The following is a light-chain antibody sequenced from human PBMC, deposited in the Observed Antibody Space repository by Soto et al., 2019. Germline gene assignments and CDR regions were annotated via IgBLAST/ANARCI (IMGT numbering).Light chain of an antibody. CDR3: QQCYSIPWT. CDR1: QSISSY. CDR2: AAS. Sequence: DIPMTQSPSSLSASVGDRVTITCRARQSISSYLNWYQQKPGKAPKLLIYAASSLQSGVPSRFSGSGSGTYFTLTISSLQPEDFATYYCQQCYSIPWTFGQGPKVEIK. J-gene: IGKJ1*01. V-gene: IGKV1-39*01.